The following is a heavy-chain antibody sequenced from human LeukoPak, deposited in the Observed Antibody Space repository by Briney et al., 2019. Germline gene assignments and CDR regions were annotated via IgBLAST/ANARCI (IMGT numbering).Heavy chain of an antibody. CDR1: GFTFGDYA. D-gene: IGHD5-18*01. CDR2: IRSKAYGGTT. CDR3: TSGYSYGIISFAFDI. Sequence: GGSLRLSCTASGFTFGDYAMSWVRQAPGKGLEWVGFIRSKAYGGTTEYAASVKGRFTISRDDSKSIAYLQMDSLKTEDTAVYYCTSGYSYGIISFAFDIWGQGTMVTVSS. V-gene: IGHV3-49*04. J-gene: IGHJ3*02.